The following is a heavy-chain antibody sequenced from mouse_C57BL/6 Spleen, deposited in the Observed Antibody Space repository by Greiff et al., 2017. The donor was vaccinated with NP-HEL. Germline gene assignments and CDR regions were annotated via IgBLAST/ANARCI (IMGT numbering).Heavy chain of an antibody. Sequence: EVKLMESGPELVKPGASVKISCKASGYTFTDYYMNWVKQSHGKSLEWIGDINPNNGGTSYNQKFKGKATLTVDKSSSTAYMELRSLTSEDSAVYYCARWLLGYVDVWGTGTTVTVAS. CDR2: INPNNGGT. CDR3: ARWLLGYVDV. V-gene: IGHV1-26*01. J-gene: IGHJ1*03. D-gene: IGHD2-3*01. CDR1: GYTFTDYY.